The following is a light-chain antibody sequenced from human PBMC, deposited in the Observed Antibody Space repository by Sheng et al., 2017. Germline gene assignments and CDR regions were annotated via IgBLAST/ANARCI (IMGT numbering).Light chain of an antibody. CDR1: QSVRNN. Sequence: EIVMTQSPATLSVSPGDRATLSCRASQSVRNNLAWYQQKPGQAPRLLIYGASTRATGIPARFSGSGSGTDFTLTISSLQSEDFAVYYCQQYNDWPRTFGQGTKLEI. V-gene: IGKV3-15*01. CDR2: GAS. J-gene: IGKJ2*01. CDR3: QQYNDWPRT.